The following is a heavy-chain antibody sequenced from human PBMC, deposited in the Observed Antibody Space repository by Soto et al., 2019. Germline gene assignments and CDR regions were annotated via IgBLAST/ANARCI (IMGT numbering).Heavy chain of an antibody. CDR3: ARAQESGHSYGHVFDY. CDR1: GFTFSSYG. J-gene: IGHJ4*02. Sequence: QVQLVESGGGVVQPGRSLRLSCAASGFTFSSYGMHWVRQAPGKGLEWVAVIWYDGSNKYYADSVKGRFTISRDNSKNTLYLQMNSLRAEGTAVYYCARAQESGHSYGHVFDYWGQGTLVTVSS. D-gene: IGHD5-18*01. CDR2: IWYDGSNK. V-gene: IGHV3-33*01.